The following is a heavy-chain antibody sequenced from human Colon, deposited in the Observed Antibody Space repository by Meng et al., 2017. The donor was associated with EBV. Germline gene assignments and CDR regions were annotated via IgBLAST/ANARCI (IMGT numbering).Heavy chain of an antibody. CDR2: ISGNGIAI. Sequence: VQLVASGGGLVKPWGFLGLYCPVSYFTFSNYSINWVRQAAGKGLEWISSISGNGIAIYYSDSVKGRFTISRDNAKDSVYLQMNSLRVEDTAVYYCVRARTSMVVVVTLMGADCWGQGTMVTVSS. J-gene: IGHJ4*02. D-gene: IGHD3-22*01. V-gene: IGHV3-21*01. CDR1: YFTFSNYS. CDR3: VRARTSMVVVVTLMGADC.